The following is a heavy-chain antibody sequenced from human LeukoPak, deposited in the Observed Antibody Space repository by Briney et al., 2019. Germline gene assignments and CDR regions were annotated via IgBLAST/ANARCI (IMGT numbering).Heavy chain of an antibody. CDR3: ARLATQDAFDI. CDR1: GYTFTSYD. J-gene: IGHJ3*02. D-gene: IGHD5-12*01. Sequence: GASVKVSCKASGYTFTSYDINWVRQATGQGLEWMGWINPNSGGTNYAQKFQGRVTMTRDTSISTAYMELSRLRSDDTAVYYCARLATQDAFDIWGQGTMVTVSS. V-gene: IGHV1-2*02. CDR2: INPNSGGT.